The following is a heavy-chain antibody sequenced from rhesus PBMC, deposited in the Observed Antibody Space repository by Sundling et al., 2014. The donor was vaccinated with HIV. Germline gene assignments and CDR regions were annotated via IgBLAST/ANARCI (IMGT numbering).Heavy chain of an antibody. J-gene: IGHJ4*01. CDR3: VRDDILDNFDLYTFDY. V-gene: IGHV4-173*01. CDR1: YGSISGYY. D-gene: IGHD2-2*01. Sequence: QVRLQESGPGLVRPSETLSLTCVVSYGSISGYYWAWIRQTPGKGLEWIGRLSGSGGNTDYNPLLKSRVTISVDTSKNQFSLRLRSVTAADTALYYCVRDDILDNFDLYTFDYWGPGVLVTVSS. CDR2: LSGSGGNT.